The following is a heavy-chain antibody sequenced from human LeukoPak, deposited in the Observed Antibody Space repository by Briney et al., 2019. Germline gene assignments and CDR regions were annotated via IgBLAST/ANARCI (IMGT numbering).Heavy chain of an antibody. J-gene: IGHJ3*02. CDR2: IYSGGST. CDR3: ARCRDGYKRDDAFDI. V-gene: IGHV3-53*01. CDR1: GHTVSSNY. D-gene: IGHD5-24*01. Sequence: GGSLRLSCAASGHTVSSNYMSWVRQAPGKGLEWVSVIYSGGSTYYADSVKGRFTISRDNSKNTLYLQMNSLRAEDTAVYYCARCRDGYKRDDAFDIWGQGTMVTVSS.